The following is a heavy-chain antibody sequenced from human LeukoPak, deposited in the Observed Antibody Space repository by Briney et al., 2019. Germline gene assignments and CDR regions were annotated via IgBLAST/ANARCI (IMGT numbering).Heavy chain of an antibody. Sequence: SETLSLTCTVSGGSISDYYWSWVRQPPGRGLEWIGSIYYSGSTYYNPSLKSRVTISVDTSKNQFSLKLSSVTAADTAVYYCARDAGYCSSTSCHNWFDPWGQGTLVTVSS. CDR2: IYYSGST. J-gene: IGHJ5*02. CDR1: GGSISDYY. D-gene: IGHD2-2*01. V-gene: IGHV4-59*12. CDR3: ARDAGYCSSTSCHNWFDP.